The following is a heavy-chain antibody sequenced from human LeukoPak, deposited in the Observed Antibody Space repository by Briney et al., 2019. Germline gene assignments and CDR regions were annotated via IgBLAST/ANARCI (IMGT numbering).Heavy chain of an antibody. CDR3: AKGALVVAIRSDFTS. CDR2: ISSSGSTI. J-gene: IGHJ5*02. Sequence: GGSLRLSCAASGFTFSSYEMNWVRQAPGKGLEWVSYISSSGSTIYYADSVKGRFTISRDNSKNTLYLQMNSLRAEDTAVYYCAKGALVVAIRSDFTSWGQGTLVTVSS. V-gene: IGHV3-48*03. CDR1: GFTFSSYE. D-gene: IGHD3-22*01.